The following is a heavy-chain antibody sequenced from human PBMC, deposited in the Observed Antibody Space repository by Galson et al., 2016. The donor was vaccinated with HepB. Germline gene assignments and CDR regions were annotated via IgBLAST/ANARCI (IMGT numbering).Heavy chain of an antibody. CDR1: GFTFSSYG. D-gene: IGHD1-1*01. CDR2: IWYDGNNK. CDR3: TARPYSKTGLIDF. Sequence: SLRLSCAASGFTFSSYGMHWVRQAPGKGLEWVALIWYDGNNKYYADSVKGRFTISRDNSKNTLYLQMNSLKTEDSAVYYCTARPYSKTGLIDFWGQGTLVTVSS. J-gene: IGHJ4*02. V-gene: IGHV3-33*01.